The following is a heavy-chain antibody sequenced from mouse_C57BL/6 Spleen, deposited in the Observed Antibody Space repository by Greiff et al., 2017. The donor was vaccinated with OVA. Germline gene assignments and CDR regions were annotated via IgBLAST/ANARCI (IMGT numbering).Heavy chain of an antibody. CDR3: ARYRGTYFDY. Sequence: EVHLVESGGGFVQPGGSLSLSCAASGFTFTDYYMSWVRQPPGQALEWLGFIRNKANGYTTEYSASVKGRFTISRDNSQSILYLQMNALRAEDSATYYCARYRGTYFDYWGQGTTLTVSS. V-gene: IGHV7-3*01. CDR1: GFTFTDYY. J-gene: IGHJ2*01. D-gene: IGHD3-3*01. CDR2: IRNKANGYTT.